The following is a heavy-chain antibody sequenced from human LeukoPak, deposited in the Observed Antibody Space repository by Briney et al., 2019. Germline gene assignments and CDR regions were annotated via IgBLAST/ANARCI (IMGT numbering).Heavy chain of an antibody. D-gene: IGHD2-15*01. CDR2: ISGSGSNT. CDR3: ARRYCSGGSCYSFGGDWFDP. Sequence: GGSLRLSCAASGFTFSSYAVSWVRQAPGKGLEWVAAISGSGSNTYYADYVKGRFTISRDNSKNTLYLQMNSLRAEDTAVYYCARRYCSGGSCYSFGGDWFDPWGQGTLVTVSS. CDR1: GFTFSSYA. V-gene: IGHV3-23*01. J-gene: IGHJ5*02.